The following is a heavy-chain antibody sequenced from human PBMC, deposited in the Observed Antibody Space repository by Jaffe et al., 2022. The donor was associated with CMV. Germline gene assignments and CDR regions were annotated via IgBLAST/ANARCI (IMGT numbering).Heavy chain of an antibody. J-gene: IGHJ5*02. CDR1: GFTFSIYA. D-gene: IGHD6-19*01. CDR2: HVNRDGAT. Sequence: EVQLLESGGDLVQPGGSLRLSCAASGFTFSIYAMSWVRQVPGKGLEWVSTHVNRDGATYYADSVKGRFTISRDNSKNTLFLQMNSLRVEDTARYYCARCLVGRSGWCNWFDPWGQGTLVTVSS. CDR3: ARCLVGRSGWCNWFDP. V-gene: IGHV3-23*01.